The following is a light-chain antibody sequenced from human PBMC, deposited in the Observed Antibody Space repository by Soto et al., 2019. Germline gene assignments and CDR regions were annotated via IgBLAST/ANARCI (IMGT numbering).Light chain of an antibody. V-gene: IGKV3-11*01. Sequence: EVMLTQSPGTLSLSQGERATLSCRASQSVSSYLAWYQQKPGQAPRLLIYDASNRATGIPARFSGSGSGTDFTLTISSLEPEDFAVYYCQQRSNWPPLFGQGSMVDVK. CDR3: QQRSNWPPL. J-gene: IGKJ1*01. CDR1: QSVSSY. CDR2: DAS.